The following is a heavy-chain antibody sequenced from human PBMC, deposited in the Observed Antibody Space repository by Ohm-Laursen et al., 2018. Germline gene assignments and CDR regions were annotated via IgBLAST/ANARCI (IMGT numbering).Heavy chain of an antibody. J-gene: IGHJ4*02. D-gene: IGHD3-22*01. Sequence: SLRLSCTASGFTFSSYSMNWVRQAPGKGLEWISYISSSRNTIYYADSVKGRFIISRDNSKNTLYLQMNSLRAEDTAVYYCAKDPPYYYDSSGYYSDYWGQGTLVTVSS. CDR2: ISSSRNTI. CDR1: GFTFSSYS. V-gene: IGHV3-48*01. CDR3: AKDPPYYYDSSGYYSDY.